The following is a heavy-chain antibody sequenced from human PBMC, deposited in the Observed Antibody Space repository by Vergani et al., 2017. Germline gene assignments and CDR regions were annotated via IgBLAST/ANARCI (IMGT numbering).Heavy chain of an antibody. CDR2: IYYSGST. CDR1: GGSISSGGYY. D-gene: IGHD6-13*01. J-gene: IGHJ5*02. Sequence: QVQLQESGPGLVKPSQTLSLTCTVSGGSISSGGYYWSWIRQHPGKGLEWIGYIYYSGSTYYNPSLKSRVTISVDTSKNQFSLKLSSVTAADTAVYYCASSPHPEGQQLPTYNWFDPWGQGTLVTVSS. V-gene: IGHV4-31*03. CDR3: ASSPHPEGQQLPTYNWFDP.